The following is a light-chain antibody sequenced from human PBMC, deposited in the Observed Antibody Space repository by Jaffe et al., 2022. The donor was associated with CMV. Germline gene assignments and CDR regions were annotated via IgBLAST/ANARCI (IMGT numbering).Light chain of an antibody. CDR3: QHCHNLPPLT. J-gene: IGKJ4*01. V-gene: IGKV1-33*01. CDR1: QDISDC. CDR2: DAS. Sequence: DIQLTQSPSSLSASVGDRVTITCRASQDISDCLNWYQQKPGKAPRLLIYDASKMQTGVPSRFSGTDSGTHFTLTISSLQPEDVATYYCQHCHNLPPLTFGGGTKVEIK.